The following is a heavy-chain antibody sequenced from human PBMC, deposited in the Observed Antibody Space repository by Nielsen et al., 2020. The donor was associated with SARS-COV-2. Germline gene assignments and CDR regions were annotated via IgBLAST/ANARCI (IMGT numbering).Heavy chain of an antibody. D-gene: IGHD6-13*01. CDR3: AKDTPSSSWYH. CDR2: ISWNSGSI. V-gene: IGHV3-9*01. CDR1: GFTFDDYA. J-gene: IGHJ5*02. Sequence: GGSLRLSCAASGFTFDDYAMHWVRQAPGKGLEWVSGISWNSGSIGYADSVKGRFTISRDNAKNSLYLQMNSLRAEDTALYYCAKDTPSSSWYHWGQGTLVTVSS.